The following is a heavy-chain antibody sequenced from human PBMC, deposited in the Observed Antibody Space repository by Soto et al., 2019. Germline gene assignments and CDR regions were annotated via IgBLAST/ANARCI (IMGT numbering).Heavy chain of an antibody. CDR2: IVVGSGNT. CDR1: GFTFTSSA. D-gene: IGHD5-12*01. V-gene: IGHV1-58*02. J-gene: IGHJ6*02. CDR3: AAEGGYSGSGNYYYYGMDV. Sequence: GASVKVSCKASGFTFTSSAMQWVRQARGQRLEWIGWIVVGSGNTNYAQKFQERVTITRDMSTSTAYMELSSLRSEDTAVYYCAAEGGYSGSGNYYYYGMDVWGQGTTVTVSS.